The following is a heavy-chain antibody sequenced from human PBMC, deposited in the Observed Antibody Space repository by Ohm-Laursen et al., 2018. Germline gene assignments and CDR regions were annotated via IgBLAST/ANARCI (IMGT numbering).Heavy chain of an antibody. CDR3: ARGTQARYGDYYYYYGMDV. J-gene: IGHJ6*02. CDR2: IYYSGST. V-gene: IGHV4-39*01. CDR1: GGSISSSSYY. D-gene: IGHD4-17*01. Sequence: GTLSLTCTVSGGSISSSSYYWGWIRQPPGKGLEWIGSIYYSGSTYYNPSLKSRVTISVDTSKNQFSLKLSSVTAADTAVYYCARGTQARYGDYYYYYGMDVWGQGTTVTVSS.